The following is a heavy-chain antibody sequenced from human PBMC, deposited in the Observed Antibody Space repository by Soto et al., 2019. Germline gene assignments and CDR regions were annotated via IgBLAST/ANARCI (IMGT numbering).Heavy chain of an antibody. V-gene: IGHV1-18*01. CDR3: ARALSYYYGSGSYSDMDY. J-gene: IGHJ4*02. CDR1: GYTFTSYG. Sequence: ASVKVSCKASGYTFTSYGISWVPQAPGQGLEWMGWISAYNGHTNYAQKLQGRVTMTTDTSTSTAYMELRSLRSDDTAVYYCARALSYYYGSGSYSDMDYWGQGTMVTVSS. CDR2: ISAYNGHT. D-gene: IGHD3-10*01.